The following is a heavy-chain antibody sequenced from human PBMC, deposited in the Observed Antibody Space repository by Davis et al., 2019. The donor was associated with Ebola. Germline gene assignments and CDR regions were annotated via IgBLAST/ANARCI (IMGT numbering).Heavy chain of an antibody. CDR3: ARDQTPYSGYDGTVDY. D-gene: IGHD5-12*01. V-gene: IGHV3-66*01. CDR2: IYSGGST. J-gene: IGHJ4*02. CDR1: GFTVSSNY. Sequence: GESLKISCAASGFTVSSNYMSWVRQAPGKGLEWVSVIYSGGSTYYADSVKGRFTISRDNSKNTLYLQMNSLRAEDTAVYYCARDQTPYSGYDGTVDYWGQGTLVTVSS.